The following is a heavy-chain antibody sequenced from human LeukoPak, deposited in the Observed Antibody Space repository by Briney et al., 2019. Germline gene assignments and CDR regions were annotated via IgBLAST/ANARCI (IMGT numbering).Heavy chain of an antibody. Sequence: GGSLRLSCAASGFTVSSNYMSWVRQAPGKGLEWVSAIYSGGSTYYADSVKGRFTISRDNSKNTLYLQMNSLRAEDTAVYYCARVSGSYYFDYWGQGTLVTVSS. CDR1: GFTVSSNY. CDR3: ARVSGSYYFDY. V-gene: IGHV3-53*01. D-gene: IGHD1-26*01. J-gene: IGHJ4*02. CDR2: IYSGGST.